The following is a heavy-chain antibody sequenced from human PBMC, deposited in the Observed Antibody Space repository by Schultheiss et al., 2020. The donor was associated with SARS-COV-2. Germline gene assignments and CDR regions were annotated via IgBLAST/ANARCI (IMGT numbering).Heavy chain of an antibody. CDR3: TRDADTIFH. V-gene: IGHV3-33*01. CDR1: GFTFSSYG. J-gene: IGHJ4*02. D-gene: IGHD3-3*01. Sequence: GGSLRLSCAASGFTFSSYGMHWVRQAPGKGLEWVAVLWYDGIKKYYADSVKGRFTISRDTSENTLYLQMNSLRAEDTAVYYCTRDADTIFHWGQGTLVTVSS. CDR2: LWYDGIKK.